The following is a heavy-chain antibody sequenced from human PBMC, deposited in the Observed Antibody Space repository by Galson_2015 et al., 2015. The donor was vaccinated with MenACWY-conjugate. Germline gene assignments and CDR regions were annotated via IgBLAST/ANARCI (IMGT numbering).Heavy chain of an antibody. CDR3: ATPGTYNWNYADF. Sequence: SETLSLTCTVSGGSISSSNYYWGWIRQPPGKGLEWIGSIFYSGSTTYYNPSLKSRVTISVDPSKNQFSLKLSSVTAADTAVYYCATPGTYNWNYADFWGQGTLVTVSS. D-gene: IGHD1-20*01. J-gene: IGHJ4*02. CDR2: IFYSGSTT. CDR1: GGSISSSNYY. V-gene: IGHV4-39*01.